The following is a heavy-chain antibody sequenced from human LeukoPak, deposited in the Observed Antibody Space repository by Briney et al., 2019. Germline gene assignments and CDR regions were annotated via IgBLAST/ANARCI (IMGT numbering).Heavy chain of an antibody. CDR2: IYYSGTS. CDR1: GASITSYF. J-gene: IGHJ3*02. Sequence: PSETLSLTCTVSGASITSYFWAWIRQPPGKGLECLGYIYYSGTSNSNPSLRSRLTISVDTSKNQLSLKLNSVTAADTALYYCARVGFTRRVSVPSVAFDIWGRGTMVTVSS. V-gene: IGHV4-59*01. D-gene: IGHD6-13*01. CDR3: ARVGFTRRVSVPSVAFDI.